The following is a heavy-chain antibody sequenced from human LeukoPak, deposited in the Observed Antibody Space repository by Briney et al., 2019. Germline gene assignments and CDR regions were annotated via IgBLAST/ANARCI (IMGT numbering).Heavy chain of an antibody. J-gene: IGHJ3*02. CDR2: ISDIGIGT. V-gene: IGHV3-23*01. CDR1: GFIFSNYV. CDR3: AKRGGGTMFAFDI. Sequence: GGSLRLSCAASGFIFSNYVMGWVRQAPGKGLELVSSISDIGIGTYYADSVKGRFTIFRDNSKDVLYLQMNSLRAEDTAIYYCAKRGGGTMFAFDIWGQGTMVTVSS. D-gene: IGHD3-10*02.